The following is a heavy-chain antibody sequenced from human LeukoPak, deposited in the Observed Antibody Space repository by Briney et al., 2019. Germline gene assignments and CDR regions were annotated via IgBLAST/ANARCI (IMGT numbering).Heavy chain of an antibody. J-gene: IGHJ4*02. CDR2: IKSKTDGGTT. Sequence: GGSLRLSCAASGFXFSNAWISWVRQAPGKGLEWVGLIKSKTDGGTTDYAVHVQCSFTISRDDYKNTLQLQMMSMETKATDLYFCTTDTVVRGVIVFDWGQGSLLTVPS. V-gene: IGHV3-15*01. CDR1: GFXFSNAW. CDR3: TTDTVVRGVIVFD. D-gene: IGHD3-10*01.